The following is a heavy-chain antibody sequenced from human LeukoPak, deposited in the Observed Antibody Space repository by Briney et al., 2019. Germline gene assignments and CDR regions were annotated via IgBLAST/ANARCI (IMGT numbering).Heavy chain of an antibody. D-gene: IGHD1-26*01. CDR1: GYTFTSYA. J-gene: IGHJ4*02. V-gene: IGHV1-3*01. CDR3: ARGRRNPSGSYPDY. Sequence: ASVKVSCKASGYTFTSYAMHWVRQAPGQRLEWMGWINAGNGNTKYPQKFQGRVTITRDTSASTAYMELSSLRSEDTAVYYCARGRRNPSGSYPDYWGQGTLVTVSS. CDR2: INAGNGNT.